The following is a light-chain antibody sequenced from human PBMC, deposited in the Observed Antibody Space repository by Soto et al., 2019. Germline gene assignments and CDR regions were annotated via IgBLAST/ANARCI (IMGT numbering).Light chain of an antibody. CDR1: QSVSSSY. CDR2: GAS. J-gene: IGKJ1*01. CDR3: QQYGSSPLWT. Sequence: EIVLTQSPGTLSLSPGERATLSCRASQSVSSSYLAWYQQKPGQAPRLLIYGASSRATCIPDRFSGSGSGTYFTLTISRMEPEDFAVYYCQQYGSSPLWTFGQGTKVEIK. V-gene: IGKV3-20*01.